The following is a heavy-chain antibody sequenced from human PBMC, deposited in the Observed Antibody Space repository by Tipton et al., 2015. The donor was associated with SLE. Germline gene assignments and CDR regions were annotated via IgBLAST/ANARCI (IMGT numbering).Heavy chain of an antibody. Sequence: TLSLTCAVSGYSISSGYYWGWIRQPPGKGLEWFGSIYHSGGTYYNPSLKRRVTRSVDTSKNQFSLKLSSVTAADTAVYYRARRIDSSSWHWTGSAFDIWGQGTMVTVSS. CDR2: IYHSGGT. V-gene: IGHV4-38-2*01. J-gene: IGHJ3*02. CDR3: ARRIDSSSWHWTGSAFDI. D-gene: IGHD6-13*01. CDR1: GYSISSGYY.